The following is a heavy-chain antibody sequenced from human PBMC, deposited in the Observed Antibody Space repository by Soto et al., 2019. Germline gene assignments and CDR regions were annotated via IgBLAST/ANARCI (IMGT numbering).Heavy chain of an antibody. CDR2: ISGSGIST. Sequence: PGGSLRLSCVASEFTFSNYAMTWVRQAPGKGLEWVSSISGSGISTYYTESVKGRFTISRDNSKNTVFLQMNSLRDEDTAVYYCVKPPVITASYYYYDMDVWGQGTTVTVSS. CDR1: EFTFSNYA. J-gene: IGHJ6*02. D-gene: IGHD4-4*01. CDR3: VKPPVITASYYYYDMDV. V-gene: IGHV3-23*01.